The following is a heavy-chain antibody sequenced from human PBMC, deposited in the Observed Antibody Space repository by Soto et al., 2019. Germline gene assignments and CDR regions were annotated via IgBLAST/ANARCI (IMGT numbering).Heavy chain of an antibody. D-gene: IGHD5-18*01. J-gene: IGHJ4*02. V-gene: IGHV3-48*02. CDR3: ARDRGYTYGFDF. CDR2: IHSGSSTI. Sequence: EVQLVESGGGLVQPGGSLRLSCAASGLTFTSYSMNWVRQAPGKGLEWVSFIHSGSSTIYYADSVKGRFTISRDNAKNSLYLQMNSLRDEDTAVYYCARDRGYTYGFDFWGQGALVTVSS. CDR1: GLTFTSYS.